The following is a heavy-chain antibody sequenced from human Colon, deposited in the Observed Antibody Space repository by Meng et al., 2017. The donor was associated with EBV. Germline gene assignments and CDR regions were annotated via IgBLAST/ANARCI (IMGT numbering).Heavy chain of an antibody. V-gene: IGHV4-34*12. D-gene: IGHD2-8*02. CDR2: IIHGGSP. Sequence: QWQHPQWGAGLLKPSAALSITCAVNGGSLRGAYWNWIRQPPGKGLEWIGEIIHGGSPSYNPSLKSRVTISIDTSKNQLSLMLSSVTAADTAVYYCARRPTGIDYWGQGTLVTVSS. J-gene: IGHJ4*02. CDR3: ARRPTGIDY. CDR1: GGSLRGAY.